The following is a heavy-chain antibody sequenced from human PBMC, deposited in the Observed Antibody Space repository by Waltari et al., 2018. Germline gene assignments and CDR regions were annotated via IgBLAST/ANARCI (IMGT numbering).Heavy chain of an antibody. J-gene: IGHJ4*02. D-gene: IGHD3-16*02. CDR3: ARLEYNWGSYRPPDY. CDR1: GYSISSGYY. V-gene: IGHV4-38-2*01. Sequence: QVQLQESGPGLVKPSETLSLTCAVSGYSISSGYYWGWIRQPPGKGLEWIGSIYHSGSTYYNPSLKSRVTISVDTSKNQFSLKLSSVTAADTAVYYCARLEYNWGSYRPPDYWGQGTLVTVSS. CDR2: IYHSGST.